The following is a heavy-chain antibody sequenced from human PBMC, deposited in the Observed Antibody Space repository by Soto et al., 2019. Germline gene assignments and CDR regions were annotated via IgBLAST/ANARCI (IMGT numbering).Heavy chain of an antibody. Sequence: QPGGSLRLSCAASGFIFSSYAMSWVRQAPGKGLEWVSGLSDSGISIYYADSVKGRLTISRDNSKNTLYLQIHTLRAEDTAVYYCAKLSSSCYAGFFYLWGKGTLVPGSS. D-gene: IGHD6-13*01. CDR1: GFIFSSYA. CDR2: LSDSGISI. CDR3: AKLSSSCYAGFFYL. J-gene: IGHJ5*02. V-gene: IGHV3-23*01.